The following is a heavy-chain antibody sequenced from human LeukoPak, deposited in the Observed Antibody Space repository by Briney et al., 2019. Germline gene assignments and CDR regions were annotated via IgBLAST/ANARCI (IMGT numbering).Heavy chain of an antibody. Sequence: GGSLRLSCAASGFTFSSYAMHWVRQAPGKGLEYVSAISSNGGSTYYANSVKGRFTISRDNSKNTLYLQMGSLRAEDMAVYYCARAKLWSGYYYYMDVWGKGTTVTVSS. CDR1: GFTFSSYA. CDR2: ISSNGGST. V-gene: IGHV3-64*01. J-gene: IGHJ6*03. D-gene: IGHD3-3*01. CDR3: ARAKLWSGYYYYMDV.